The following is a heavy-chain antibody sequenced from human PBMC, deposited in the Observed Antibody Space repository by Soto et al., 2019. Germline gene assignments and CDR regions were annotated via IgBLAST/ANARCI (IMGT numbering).Heavy chain of an antibody. D-gene: IGHD3-22*01. Sequence: ASVKVSCKASGGTFSSYAISWVRQAPGQGLEWMGGIIPIFGTANYAQKFQGRVTITADESTSTAYMELSSLRSEDTAVYYCAVTMIVVDNAFDIWGQGTMVTVSS. J-gene: IGHJ3*02. CDR2: IIPIFGTA. CDR1: GGTFSSYA. V-gene: IGHV1-69*13. CDR3: AVTMIVVDNAFDI.